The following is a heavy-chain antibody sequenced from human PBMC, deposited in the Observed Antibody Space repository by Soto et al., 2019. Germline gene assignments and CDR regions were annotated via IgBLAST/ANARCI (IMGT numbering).Heavy chain of an antibody. D-gene: IGHD3-16*01. J-gene: IGHJ4*02. CDR3: AKWHTYNYDSLAFSGFDC. CDR2: ISGGDGSP. V-gene: IGHV3-23*01. Sequence: GSLRLSCVASGFTFSSYAMTWVRQAPGKGLEWVSAISGGDGSPSYADSVKGRFTISGDNSKSTLYLHMNSLRADDTAAYYCAKWHTYNYDSLAFSGFDCWGQGTQVTVSS. CDR1: GFTFSSYA.